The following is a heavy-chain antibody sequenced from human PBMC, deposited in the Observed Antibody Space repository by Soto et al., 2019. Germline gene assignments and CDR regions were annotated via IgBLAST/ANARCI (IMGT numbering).Heavy chain of an antibody. J-gene: IGHJ4*02. D-gene: IGHD3-10*01. Sequence: GGSLRLSCAASGFTFSSYGMHWVRQAPGKGLEWVAVISYDGSNKYYADSVKGRFTISRDNSKNTLYLQMNSLRAEDKDVYSCAKDSISGLLDYWGQGTLVNVSS. CDR3: AKDSISGLLDY. CDR1: GFTFSSYG. CDR2: ISYDGSNK. V-gene: IGHV3-30*18.